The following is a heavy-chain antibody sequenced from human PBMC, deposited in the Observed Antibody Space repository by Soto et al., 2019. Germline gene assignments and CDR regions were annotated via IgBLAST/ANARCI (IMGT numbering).Heavy chain of an antibody. CDR3: ARDQSGYDFWSGPYGMDV. CDR2: IYSGGST. J-gene: IGHJ6*02. Sequence: VGSLRLSCAASGFTVSSNYMSWVRQAPGKGLEWVSVIYSGGSTYYADSVKGRFTISRDNSKNTLYLQMNSLRAEDTAVYYCARDQSGYDFWSGPYGMDVWGQGTTVTVSS. D-gene: IGHD3-3*01. V-gene: IGHV3-53*01. CDR1: GFTVSSNY.